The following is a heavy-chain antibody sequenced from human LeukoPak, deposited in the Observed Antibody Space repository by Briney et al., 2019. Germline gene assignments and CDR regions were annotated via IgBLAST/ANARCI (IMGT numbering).Heavy chain of an antibody. D-gene: IGHD6-19*01. J-gene: IGHJ4*02. CDR1: GFTFSSYA. V-gene: IGHV3-64D*06. CDR2: ISSNGGST. CDR3: VKEGYSSGWSFRYFDY. Sequence: GGSLRLSCSASGFTFSSYAMHWVRQAPGKEVEYVSAISSNGGSTYYADSVKGRFTISRDNSKNTLYLQMSSLRAEDTAVYYCVKEGYSSGWSFRYFDYWGQGTLVTVSS.